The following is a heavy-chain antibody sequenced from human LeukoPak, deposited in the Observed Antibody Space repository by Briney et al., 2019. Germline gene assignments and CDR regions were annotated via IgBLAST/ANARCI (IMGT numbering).Heavy chain of an antibody. Sequence: GGSLRPSCAVSGFAVSTNSMSWVRQAPGKGLEWVSVIYSGDTTFYADSVRGKFTISRDNSKNTLYLQMNSLRAEDTAVYYCASILRSSSGYFFYYWGKGTVVSVSS. CDR1: GFAVSTNS. D-gene: IGHD3-10*01. V-gene: IGHV3-66*01. CDR3: ASILRSSSGYFFYY. J-gene: IGHJ4*02. CDR2: IYSGDTT.